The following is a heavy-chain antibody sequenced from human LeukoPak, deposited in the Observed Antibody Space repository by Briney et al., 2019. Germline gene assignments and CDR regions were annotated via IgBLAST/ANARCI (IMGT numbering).Heavy chain of an antibody. CDR2: INPNSGGT. D-gene: IGHD3-9*01. J-gene: IGHJ3*02. CDR1: GYTFTGYY. CDR3: ARTLSDDDILTAYYGNAFDI. V-gene: IGHV1-2*02. Sequence: ASVKVSCKASGYTFTGYYMHWVRQAPGQGLEWMGWINPNSGGTNYAQKFQGRVTMTRDTSISTAYMELSSPRSDDTAVYYCARTLSDDDILTAYYGNAFDIWGQGTMVTVSS.